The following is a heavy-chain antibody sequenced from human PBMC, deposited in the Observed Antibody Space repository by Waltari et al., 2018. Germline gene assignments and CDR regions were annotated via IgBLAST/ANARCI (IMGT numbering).Heavy chain of an antibody. J-gene: IGHJ6*02. V-gene: IGHV3-74*01. CDR3: ARLAPKTYRSPVPGRDYYYGLDV. D-gene: IGHD6-13*01. CDR1: GFTYSTHW. Sequence: EEQLVESGGGLVQPGDSLRLSCAASGFTYSTHWMPWVRQAPGRWRVWVSRINGDGSTSNYADYVKGRFTISRDNTKKTLYLQMKRLRVEDTAVYYCARLAPKTYRSPVPGRDYYYGLDVWGQGTTVTVSS. CDR2: INGDGSTS.